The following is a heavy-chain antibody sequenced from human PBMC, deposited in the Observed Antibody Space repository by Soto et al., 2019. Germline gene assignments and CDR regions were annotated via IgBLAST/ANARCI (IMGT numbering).Heavy chain of an antibody. J-gene: IGHJ4*02. D-gene: IGHD4-4*01. CDR1: GLTFSGYG. CDR3: VTRSRGLQSSPPRLDS. CDR2: ISGSGSTT. Sequence: EVQLLESGGGLVQPGGSLRLSCAASGLTFSGYGMSWVRQAPGTGLEWVSGISGSGSTTYYADSVKGRFTISRDDSKNILFLQMTSLRAENAAVYYCVTRSRGLQSSPPRLDSWGQGTLVTVSS. V-gene: IGHV3-23*01.